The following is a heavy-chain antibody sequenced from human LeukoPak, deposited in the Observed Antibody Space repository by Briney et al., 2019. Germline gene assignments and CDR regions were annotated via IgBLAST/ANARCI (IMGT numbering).Heavy chain of an antibody. CDR1: GGSISSYY. V-gene: IGHV4-59*01. D-gene: IGHD2-2*01. CDR2: IYYSGST. CDR3: ARGYCSSTSCYEDYYYYGMDV. J-gene: IGHJ6*02. Sequence: PSETLSLTCTVSGGSISSYYWSWIRQPPGKGLEWIGYIYYSGSTNYNPSLKSRVTISVDTSKNQFSLKLSSVTAADTAVYYCARGYCSSTSCYEDYYYYGMDVWGQGTTVTVSS.